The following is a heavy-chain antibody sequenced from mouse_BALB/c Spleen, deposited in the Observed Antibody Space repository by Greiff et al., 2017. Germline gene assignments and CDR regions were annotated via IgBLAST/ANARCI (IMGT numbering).Heavy chain of an antibody. CDR3: ARRDYGRDFDV. CDR2: INPSNGRT. J-gene: IGHJ1*01. CDR1: GYTFTSYW. D-gene: IGHD1-1*01. V-gene: IGHV1S81*02. Sequence: VQLQQSGAELVKPGASVKLSCKASGYTFTSYWMHWVKQRPGQGLEWIGEINPSNGRTNYNEKFKSKATLTVDKSSSTAYMQLSSLTSEDSAVYYCARRDYGRDFDVWGAGTTVTVSS.